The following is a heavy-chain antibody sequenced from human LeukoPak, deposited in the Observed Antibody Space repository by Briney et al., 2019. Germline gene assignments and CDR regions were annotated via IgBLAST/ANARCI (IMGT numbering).Heavy chain of an antibody. CDR1: GYTFTGYY. Sequence: ASVKVSCKASGYTFTGYYIHWVRQAPGQGLEWMGWINPNRGDTKYAQKFQGRVTMTRDTSISTAYMELSRLRSDDTAVYYCARVMVIWGQGTLVTVSS. CDR3: ARVMVI. V-gene: IGHV1-2*02. CDR2: INPNRGDT. D-gene: IGHD5-18*01. J-gene: IGHJ4*02.